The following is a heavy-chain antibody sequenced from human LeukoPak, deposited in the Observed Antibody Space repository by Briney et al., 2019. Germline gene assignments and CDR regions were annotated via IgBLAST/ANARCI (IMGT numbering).Heavy chain of an antibody. CDR2: IYYSGST. J-gene: IGHJ4*02. Sequence: SETLSLTCAVSGGSISSGGYSWSWIRQPPGKGLEWIGYIYYSGSTYYNPSLKCRVTISVDTSKNQCSLKLSAVTAADTAVYYCARVGRDSSGYNFDYWGQGTLVTVSS. V-gene: IGHV4-30-4*07. CDR1: GGSISSGGYS. D-gene: IGHD3-22*01. CDR3: ARVGRDSSGYNFDY.